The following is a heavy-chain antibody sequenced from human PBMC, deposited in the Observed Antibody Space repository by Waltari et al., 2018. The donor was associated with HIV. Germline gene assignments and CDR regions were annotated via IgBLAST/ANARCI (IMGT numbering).Heavy chain of an antibody. V-gene: IGHV3-48*03. CDR2: ISSSGSTI. CDR3: ARDGSSYYGLDY. J-gene: IGHJ4*02. CDR1: GFTFSTDE. D-gene: IGHD1-26*01. Sequence: EVQVVESGGGLVQPGGSRRLSCGASGFTFSTDEMHWVRQAPGKGLEWVSYISSSGSTIYYADSVKGRFTISRDNAKNSLYLQMNSLRAEDTAVYFCARDGSSYYGLDYWGRGTLVTVSS.